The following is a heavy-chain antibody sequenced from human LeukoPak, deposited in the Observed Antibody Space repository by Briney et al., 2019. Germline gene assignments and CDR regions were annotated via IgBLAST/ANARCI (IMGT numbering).Heavy chain of an antibody. D-gene: IGHD2-21*01. J-gene: IGHJ3*02. CDR1: GGSISSGSYY. Sequence: QPSETLSLTCTVSGGSISSGSYYWGWIRQPPGRGLEWIGSMSYSGSTYYNPSLKSRVTISVDTSNDQFSLKLSSVTAADTAVYSCARQGPYCDGDCYRDAFNIWGQGTMVTVSS. CDR2: MSYSGST. CDR3: ARQGPYCDGDCYRDAFNI. V-gene: IGHV4-39*01.